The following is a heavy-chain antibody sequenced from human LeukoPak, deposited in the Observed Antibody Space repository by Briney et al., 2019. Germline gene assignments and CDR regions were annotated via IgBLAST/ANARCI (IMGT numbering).Heavy chain of an antibody. D-gene: IGHD6-19*01. J-gene: IGHJ3*02. CDR1: GGSISSSSHY. Sequence: SETLFLTCTVSGGSISSSSHYWGWIRQPPGKGLEWMGNIYYSGSTNYNPSLKSRVTISVDTSKNQFSLKLSSVTAADTAVYYCARVWRLSLAGTDAFDIWGQGTKVTVAS. V-gene: IGHV4-39*07. CDR2: IYYSGST. CDR3: ARVWRLSLAGTDAFDI.